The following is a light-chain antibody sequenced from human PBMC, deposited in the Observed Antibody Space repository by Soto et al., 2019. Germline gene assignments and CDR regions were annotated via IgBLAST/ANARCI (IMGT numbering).Light chain of an antibody. CDR3: QQYNSWPLT. Sequence: DIQMTQSPSSLSASVGDRVTITCRASQSIDKYLNWYQQKPGKGPNLLIYAASNLRTGVPSRFSGSGYGTDFTLTISSLQSEDFAVYYCQQYNSWPLTFGGGTKVEIK. CDR2: AAS. CDR1: QSIDKY. J-gene: IGKJ4*01. V-gene: IGKV1-39*01.